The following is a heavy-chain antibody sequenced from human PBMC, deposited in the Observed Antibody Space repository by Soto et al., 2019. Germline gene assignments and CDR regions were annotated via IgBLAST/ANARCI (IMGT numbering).Heavy chain of an antibody. J-gene: IGHJ6*02. D-gene: IGHD6-13*01. CDR2: INHSGST. CDR3: ASVAAAGMDV. Sequence: PSETLSLTCAVYGGSFSGYYWSWIRQPPGKGLEWIGEINHSGSTNYNPSLKSRVTISVDTSKNQFSLKLSSVTAADTAVYYCASVAAAGMDVWGQGTTVSVSS. V-gene: IGHV4-34*01. CDR1: GGSFSGYY.